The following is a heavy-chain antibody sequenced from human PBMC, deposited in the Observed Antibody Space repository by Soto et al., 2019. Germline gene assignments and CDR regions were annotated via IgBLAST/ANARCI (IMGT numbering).Heavy chain of an antibody. V-gene: IGHV1-69*06. CDR3: ARVGCSGGSCYSHYYYYGMDV. CDR1: GGTFSSYA. D-gene: IGHD2-15*01. Sequence: QVQLVQSGAEVQKPGSSVKVSCKASGGTFSSYAISWVRQAPGQGLEWMGGIIPIFGTANYAQKFQGRVTITADKSTSTAYMELSSLRSEDTAVYYCARVGCSGGSCYSHYYYYGMDVWGQGTTVTVSS. CDR2: IIPIFGTA. J-gene: IGHJ6*02.